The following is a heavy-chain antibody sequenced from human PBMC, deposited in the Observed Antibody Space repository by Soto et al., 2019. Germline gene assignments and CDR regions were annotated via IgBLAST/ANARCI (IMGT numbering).Heavy chain of an antibody. V-gene: IGHV4-59*01. D-gene: IGHD3-22*01. CDR3: AREHWDSSGYYRDAFDI. CDR2: IYYSGST. Sequence: SETLSLTCTVSGGSISSYYWSWIRQPPGKGLEWIGYIYYSGSTNYNPSLKSRVTISVDTSKNQFSLKLSSVTAADTAVYYCAREHWDSSGYYRDAFDIWGQGTMVTVSS. J-gene: IGHJ3*02. CDR1: GGSISSYY.